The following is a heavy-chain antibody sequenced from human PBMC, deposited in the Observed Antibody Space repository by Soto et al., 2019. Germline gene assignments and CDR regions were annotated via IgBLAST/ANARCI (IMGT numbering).Heavy chain of an antibody. V-gene: IGHV5-51*01. CDR1: GYTLNTYW. CDR3: ARQGSNGAYYYYGMDV. D-gene: IGHD2-8*01. J-gene: IGHJ6*02. CDR2: MYPGDSDT. Sequence: PWESLKISCKCSGYTLNTYWIGWVRQMPGQGLEWMGIMYPGDSDTMYSPSFQGQVTVSVDKSTSTAYLQWSSLKAPDTAMYYCARQGSNGAYYYYGMDVWGQGTTVTVSS.